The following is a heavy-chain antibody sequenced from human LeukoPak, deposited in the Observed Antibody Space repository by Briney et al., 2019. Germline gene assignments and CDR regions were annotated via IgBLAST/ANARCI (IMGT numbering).Heavy chain of an antibody. J-gene: IGHJ6*03. CDR1: GGSISSYY. V-gene: IGHV4-4*07. CDR2: IYTSRCT. Sequence: SETLSLTCTVSGGSISSYYWSCIRQPPREGLEWVGRIYTSRCTNYIPPLKSRVTMSVDTSKNQFSLNMSSAAAADTAVYFFARDASELLWFGDPPYYYMDVWGKGTTVTISS. D-gene: IGHD3-10*01. CDR3: ARDASELLWFGDPPYYYMDV.